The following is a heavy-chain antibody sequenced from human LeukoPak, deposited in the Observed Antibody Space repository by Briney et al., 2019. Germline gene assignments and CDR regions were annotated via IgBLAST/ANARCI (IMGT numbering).Heavy chain of an antibody. Sequence: AAVKVTCKASGYTFTSYYMHWVRQVPGQGLEWMGIINPSGGSTSYAQKFQGRVTMTRDTSTSTVYMELSSLRAEDTAVYYCASHDYSSSSGLDYWGQGTLVTVSS. V-gene: IGHV1-46*01. CDR1: GYTFTSYY. CDR2: INPSGGST. D-gene: IGHD6-6*01. J-gene: IGHJ4*02. CDR3: ASHDYSSSSGLDY.